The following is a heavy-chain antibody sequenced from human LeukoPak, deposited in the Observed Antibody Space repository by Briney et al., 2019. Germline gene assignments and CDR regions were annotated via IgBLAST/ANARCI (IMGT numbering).Heavy chain of an antibody. CDR3: AREGANYVPLDY. Sequence: GGSLRLSCAASGFTVSSNYMSWVRQAPRKGLEWVSSVKGRFTISRDNAKNSLYLQMNSLRAEDTAVYYCAREGANYVPLDYWGQGTLVTVSS. V-gene: IGHV3-53*01. D-gene: IGHD3-10*02. J-gene: IGHJ4*02. CDR1: GFTVSSNY.